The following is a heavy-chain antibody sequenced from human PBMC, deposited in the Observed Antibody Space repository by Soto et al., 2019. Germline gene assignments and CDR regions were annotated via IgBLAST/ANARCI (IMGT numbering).Heavy chain of an antibody. D-gene: IGHD5-18*01. CDR2: IYYSGST. J-gene: IGHJ5*02. Sequence: ETLCLTGLVSDGSISTYYWSWIRQPPGKGLEWIGYIYYSGSTNYNPSLKSRVTISVDTSKNRFSLKLSSVTAADTAVYYCARRYVDTAMEGGYNWFDPWGQGTRVTVSS. V-gene: IGHV4-59*01. CDR1: DGSISTYY. CDR3: ARRYVDTAMEGGYNWFDP.